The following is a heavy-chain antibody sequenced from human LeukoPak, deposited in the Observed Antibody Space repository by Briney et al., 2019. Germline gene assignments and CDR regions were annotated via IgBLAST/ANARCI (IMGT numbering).Heavy chain of an antibody. D-gene: IGHD3-22*01. CDR2: MNLNSGNT. Sequence: ASVKVSCKASGYTFTSYDINWVRQAPGQGLEWMGWMNLNSGNTGYAQKFQGRVTMTRNTSISTAYMELSSLRSEDTAVYYCARGSVYYDSSGYSHYGMDVWGQGTTVTVSS. CDR3: ARGSVYYDSSGYSHYGMDV. V-gene: IGHV1-8*01. CDR1: GYTFTSYD. J-gene: IGHJ6*02.